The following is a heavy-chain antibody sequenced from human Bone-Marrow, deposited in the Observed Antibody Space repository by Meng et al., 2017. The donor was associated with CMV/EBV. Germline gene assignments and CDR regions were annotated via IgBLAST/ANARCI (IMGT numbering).Heavy chain of an antibody. CDR3: ARQGPVVPAALRNYYYGMDV. J-gene: IGHJ6*02. V-gene: IGHV5-51*01. CDR2: IYPGDSDT. CDR1: GYSFTSYW. Sequence: KVSCKGSGYSFTSYWIGWVRQMPGKGLEWMGSIYPGDSDTRYSPSFQGQVTISADQSTSTAYLQWSSRKASDTAMYYCARQGPVVPAALRNYYYGMDVWGQGTTVTVSS. D-gene: IGHD2-2*01.